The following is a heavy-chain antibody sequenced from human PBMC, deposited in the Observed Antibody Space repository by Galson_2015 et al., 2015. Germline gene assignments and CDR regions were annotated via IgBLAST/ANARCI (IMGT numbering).Heavy chain of an antibody. J-gene: IGHJ3*02. V-gene: IGHV5-51*01. CDR2: MYPGDSDS. CDR1: GYSFSTSW. D-gene: IGHD6-13*01. CDR3: ARRIAAATVTAFDI. Sequence: QSGAEVKKPGESLQISCTGSGYSFSTSWIGWVRQMPGKGLEWMGIMYPGDSDSRYSPSFQGQVTMSADKSISTAYLQWSSLKASDTGMYYCARRIAAATVTAFDIWGQGTMVTVSS.